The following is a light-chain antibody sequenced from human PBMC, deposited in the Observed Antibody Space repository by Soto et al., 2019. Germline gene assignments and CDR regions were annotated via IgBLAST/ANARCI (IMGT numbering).Light chain of an antibody. CDR1: QSVGNN. Sequence: EIVLTPSPATLSVSPLEIANLSFSASQSVGNNLALYQQKPGQAPGLLIYEASTRATGIPARFSGSGSGTDFTLTISSLEPEDFAVYYCQQHAHWPLTFGGGTKVDIK. V-gene: IGKV3-11*01. J-gene: IGKJ4*01. CDR3: QQHAHWPLT. CDR2: EAS.